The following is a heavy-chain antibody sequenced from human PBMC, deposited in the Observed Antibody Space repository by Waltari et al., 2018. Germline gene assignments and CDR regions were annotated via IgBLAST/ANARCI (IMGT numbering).Heavy chain of an antibody. CDR3: AREHSGYDYVHFQH. CDR2: LNPNRGGT. D-gene: IGHD5-12*01. V-gene: IGHV1-2*02. CDR1: GYTFTGYY. Sequence: QVQLVQSGAEVKKPGASVKVSYKASGYTFTGYYMHWVRQALGQGLEWMCGLNPNRGGTNYAQKFQGRVTMTRDTSISTAYLELSRLRSDDTAVYYCAREHSGYDYVHFQHWGQGTLVTVSS. J-gene: IGHJ1*01.